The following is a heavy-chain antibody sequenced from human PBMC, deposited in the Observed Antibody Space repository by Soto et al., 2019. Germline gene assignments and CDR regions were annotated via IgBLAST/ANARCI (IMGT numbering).Heavy chain of an antibody. CDR3: AREDSNGWSGESLDV. CDR2: LDQSGGT. D-gene: IGHD6-19*01. J-gene: IGHJ6*02. Sequence: LSLTCAVVGDSLRGQSWNWIRQSPGKGLEWIGELDQSGGTNYNPSLKSRAIISDDTSKNQFSLTLTSVTAADTAVYYCAREDSNGWSGESLDVWGQGTTVTVSS. CDR1: GDSLRGQS. V-gene: IGHV4-34*01.